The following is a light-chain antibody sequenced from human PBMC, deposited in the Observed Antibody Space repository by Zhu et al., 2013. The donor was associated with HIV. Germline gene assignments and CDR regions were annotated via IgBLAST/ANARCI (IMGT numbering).Light chain of an antibody. CDR1: SSDVGTYNY. V-gene: IGLV2-8*01. CDR3: SSYTTSGILV. CDR2: EVS. Sequence: QSALTQPPSASGSPGQSVTISCTGTSSDVGTYNYVSWYQQHPGKAPKLMLYEVSKRPSGVPDRFSGSKSGNMASLTVSGLQAEDEADYYCSSYTTSGILVFATGTRVTVL. J-gene: IGLJ1*01.